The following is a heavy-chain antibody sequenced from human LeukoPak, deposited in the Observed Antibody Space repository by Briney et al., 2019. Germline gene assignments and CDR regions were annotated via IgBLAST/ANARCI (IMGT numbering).Heavy chain of an antibody. CDR3: ARGVVLGAPDTDYFDY. J-gene: IGHJ4*02. CDR2: IYSGGDT. CDR1: GITVSSNY. D-gene: IGHD3-16*01. V-gene: IGHV3-66*01. Sequence: GGSLRLSCAALGITVSSNYMSWVRQAPGKGPEWVSIIYSGGDTYYPDSLKDRFSISRDSSRNTVYLQMNRLTVEDTAVYYCARGVVLGAPDTDYFDYWGQGTLVTVSS.